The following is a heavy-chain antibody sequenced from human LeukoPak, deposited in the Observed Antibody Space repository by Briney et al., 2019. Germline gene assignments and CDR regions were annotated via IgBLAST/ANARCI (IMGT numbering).Heavy chain of an antibody. V-gene: IGHV3-23*01. Sequence: GGSLRLSCAASGFTFSSYAMSWVRQAPGKGLEWVSAISGSGGSTYYADSAKGRFTISRDNSKNTLYLQMNSLRAEDTAVYYCAKDSVYYGSGSYYFDYWGQGTLVTVSS. J-gene: IGHJ4*02. CDR1: GFTFSSYA. CDR2: ISGSGGST. D-gene: IGHD3-10*01. CDR3: AKDSVYYGSGSYYFDY.